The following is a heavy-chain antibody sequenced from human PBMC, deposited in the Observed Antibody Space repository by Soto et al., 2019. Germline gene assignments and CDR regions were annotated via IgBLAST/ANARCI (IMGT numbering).Heavy chain of an antibody. CDR2: MNPNSGNT. Sequence: GASVKVSCKASGYTFTSYDMNWVRQATGQGLEWMGWMNPNSGNTGYAQKFQGRVTMTRNTSISTAYMELSSLRSEDTAVYYCAREGFITIFGDYGMDVWGQGTTVTVSS. V-gene: IGHV1-8*01. CDR3: AREGFITIFGDYGMDV. D-gene: IGHD3-3*01. CDR1: GYTFTSYD. J-gene: IGHJ6*02.